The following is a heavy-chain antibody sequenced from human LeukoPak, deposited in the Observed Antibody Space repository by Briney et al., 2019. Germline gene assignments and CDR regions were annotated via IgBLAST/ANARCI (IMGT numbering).Heavy chain of an antibody. Sequence: GGSLRLSCAASGFTFSSYWMSWVRQAPGKGLEWVANIKQDGSEKYYVDSVKGRFTISRDNAKNSLYLQMNSLRAEDTAVYYCAREHPYNYAYVWGSYRYYFDYWGQGTQVTVSS. D-gene: IGHD3-16*02. CDR2: IKQDGSEK. CDR3: AREHPYNYAYVWGSYRYYFDY. V-gene: IGHV3-7*01. J-gene: IGHJ4*02. CDR1: GFTFSSYW.